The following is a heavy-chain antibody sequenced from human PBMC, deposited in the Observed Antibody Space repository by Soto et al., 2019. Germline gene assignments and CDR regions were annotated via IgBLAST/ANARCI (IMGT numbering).Heavy chain of an antibody. Sequence: QLQLQESGPGLVKPSETLSLICTVSGGSISSSTYYWGWIRQPPGKGLEWIGNIYYSGSTYYNPSLESRVTISVDTSKNQFSLKLSSVTAADTAMYFCARHARGSCYSWGQGTLVTVSS. CDR2: IYYSGST. CDR3: ARHARGSCYS. V-gene: IGHV4-39*01. CDR1: GGSISSSTYY. D-gene: IGHD2-15*01. J-gene: IGHJ4*02.